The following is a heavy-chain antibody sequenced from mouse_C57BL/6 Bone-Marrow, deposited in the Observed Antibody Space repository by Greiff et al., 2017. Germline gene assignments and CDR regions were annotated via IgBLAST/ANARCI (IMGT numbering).Heavy chain of an antibody. CDR1: GFTFSSYG. J-gene: IGHJ1*03. CDR2: ISSGGSYT. Sequence: EVKLVESGGDLVKPGGSLKLSCAASGFTFSSYGMSWVRQTPDKRLEWVATISSGGSYTYYPDSVKGRFTISRDNAKNTLYLQMSSLKSEDTAMYYCARLHWYLDVWGTGTTVTVSS. V-gene: IGHV5-6*01. CDR3: ARLHWYLDV.